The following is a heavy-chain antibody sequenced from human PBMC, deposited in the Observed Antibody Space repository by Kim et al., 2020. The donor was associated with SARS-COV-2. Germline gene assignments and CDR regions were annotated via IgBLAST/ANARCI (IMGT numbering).Heavy chain of an antibody. CDR1: GFTFSHYA. J-gene: IGHJ3*02. V-gene: IGHV3-30-3*01. D-gene: IGHD3-16*01. CDR3: ARERSASWTSFDDGLKDAFDI. Sequence: GGSLRLSCAASGFTFSHYAMHWVRQAPGKGLEWVALISYDGGFKYYEDSLRGRFTISRDNSKNTLYLQLSSLRPDDTAVYFCARERSASWTSFDDGLKDAFDIWGQGTTVAVSS. CDR2: ISYDGGFK.